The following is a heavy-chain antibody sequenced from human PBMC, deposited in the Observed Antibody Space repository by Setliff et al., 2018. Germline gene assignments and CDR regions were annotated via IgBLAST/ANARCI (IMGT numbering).Heavy chain of an antibody. D-gene: IGHD1-1*01. CDR1: GYGFTSYG. CDR2: ISPYNGDT. CDR3: ARDTYNPNWYGDRSFEY. Sequence: ASVKVSCKSSGYGFTSYGISWVRQAPGQGLEWMGWISPYNGDTSYTQKLQDRVTMTTDISTSTAFMELRSLTSDDTAIYYCARDTYNPNWYGDRSFEYWGQGTLVTVSS. J-gene: IGHJ4*02. V-gene: IGHV1-18*01.